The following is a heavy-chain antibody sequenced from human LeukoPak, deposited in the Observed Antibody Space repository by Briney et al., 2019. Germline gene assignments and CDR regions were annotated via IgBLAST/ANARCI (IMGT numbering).Heavy chain of an antibody. Sequence: GGSLRLSCAAPGIVFSNTAMNWARQSPGRGLEWVSAISGGGERTFYADSVKGRFTISRDNSKNMVYLQTNSLRADDTAIYYCGKDGGQYSSGPEFDPRGQGALVTVSS. D-gene: IGHD6-19*01. CDR3: GKDGGQYSSGPEFDP. J-gene: IGHJ5*02. CDR1: GIVFSNTA. CDR2: ISGGGERT. V-gene: IGHV3-23*01.